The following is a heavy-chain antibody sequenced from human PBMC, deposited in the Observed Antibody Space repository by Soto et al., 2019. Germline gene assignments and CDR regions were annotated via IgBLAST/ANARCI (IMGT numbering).Heavy chain of an antibody. CDR3: ARNYYDSSGYYTPGS. J-gene: IGHJ3*01. V-gene: IGHV1-2*04. CDR1: GYTFTGYY. Sequence: GASVKVSCKASGYTFTGYYMHWVRQAPGQGLEWMGWINPNSGGTNYAQKFQGWVTMTTDTSTSTAYMELRSLRSDDTAVYYCARNYYDSSGYYTPGSWGQGTMVTVSS. CDR2: INPNSGGT. D-gene: IGHD3-22*01.